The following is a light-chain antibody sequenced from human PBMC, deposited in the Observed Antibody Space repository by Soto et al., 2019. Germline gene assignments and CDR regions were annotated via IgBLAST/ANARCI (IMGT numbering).Light chain of an antibody. CDR3: QQYGSSPLT. CDR2: GAS. J-gene: IGKJ4*01. CDR1: QSVYNNF. V-gene: IGKV3-20*01. Sequence: EIVLTQSPGTLSLSPGERATLSCRASQSVYNNFLAWYQQKPGQAPRLLIYGASSRATGIPNRFSGSGSGTDFTLTISRLEPEDVAVYYCQQYGSSPLTFGGGTKVEIK.